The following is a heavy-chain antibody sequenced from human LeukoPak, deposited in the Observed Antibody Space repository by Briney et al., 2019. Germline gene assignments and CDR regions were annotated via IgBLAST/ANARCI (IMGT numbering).Heavy chain of an antibody. CDR2: ISGSGGST. V-gene: IGHV3-23*01. D-gene: IGHD3-3*01. CDR3: AKVRFLEWLYGTYYFDY. J-gene: IGHJ4*02. CDR1: GFTFSSYA. Sequence: GGSLRLSCAASGFTFSSYAMSWVRQAPGKGLEGVSAISGSGGSTYYADSVKGRFTISRDNSKNTLYLQMNSLRAEDTAVYYCAKVRFLEWLYGTYYFDYWGQGTLVTVSS.